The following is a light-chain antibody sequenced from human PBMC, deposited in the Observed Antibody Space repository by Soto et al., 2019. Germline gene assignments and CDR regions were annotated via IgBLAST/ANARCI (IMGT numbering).Light chain of an antibody. V-gene: IGKV3-15*01. CDR3: QQYNKWPPYT. Sequence: EIVMTQSPANLSVSPGERATLSCRASKSVSSNLAWYQQKPGQGPRLLIYGASTRATGIPARFSGSGSGTEFTLTISSLQSEDFAVSYCQQYNKWPPYTFGQGTKVEIK. J-gene: IGKJ2*01. CDR2: GAS. CDR1: KSVSSN.